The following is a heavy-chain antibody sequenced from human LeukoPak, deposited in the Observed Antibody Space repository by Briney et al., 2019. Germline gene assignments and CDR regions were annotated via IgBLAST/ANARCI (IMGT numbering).Heavy chain of an antibody. CDR1: GGTFSSYA. V-gene: IGHV1-69*05. CDR3: AGEQLVPIHYYYMDV. Sequence: SVKASCKASGGTFSSYAISWVRQAPGQGLEWMGRIIPIFGTANYAQKFQGRVTITTDESTSTAYMELSSLRSEDTAVYYCAGEQLVPIHYYYMDVWGKGTTVTVSS. CDR2: IIPIFGTA. D-gene: IGHD6-6*01. J-gene: IGHJ6*03.